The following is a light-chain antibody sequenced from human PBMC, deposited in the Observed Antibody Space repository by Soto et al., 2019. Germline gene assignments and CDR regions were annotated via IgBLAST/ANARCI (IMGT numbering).Light chain of an antibody. J-gene: IGKJ2*01. CDR1: QSVSSSY. Sequence: EIVLTQSPGTLSLSPGERATLSCRASQSVSSSYLAWYQQKPGQAPRLLIYGASSRATGIPDRFSGSGSGSDFTLTISRLEPEDFAVYSCQQYRISPPFGQGTKLEIK. V-gene: IGKV3-20*01. CDR2: GAS. CDR3: QQYRISPP.